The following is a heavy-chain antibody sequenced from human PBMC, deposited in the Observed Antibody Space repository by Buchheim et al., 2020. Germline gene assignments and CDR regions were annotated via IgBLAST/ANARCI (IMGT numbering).Heavy chain of an antibody. V-gene: IGHV1-69*01. D-gene: IGHD5-12*01. CDR3: AIRELVVGGYVRVYYYYGMDV. CDR2: IIPIFGTA. J-gene: IGHJ6*02. Sequence: QVQLVQSGAEVKKPGSSVKVSCKASGGTFSSYAISWVRQAPGQGLEWMGGIIPIFGTANYAQTFQGRVTITADESTSTAYMELSSLRSEDTAVYYCAIRELVVGGYVRVYYYYGMDVWGQGTT. CDR1: GGTFSSYA.